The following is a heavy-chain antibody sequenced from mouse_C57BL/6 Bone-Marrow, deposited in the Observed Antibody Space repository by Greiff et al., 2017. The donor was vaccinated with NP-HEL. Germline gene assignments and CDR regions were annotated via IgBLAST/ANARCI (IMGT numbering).Heavy chain of an antibody. J-gene: IGHJ3*01. CDR3: ARYGYDGFAY. Sequence: QVQLQQSGAELARPGASVKLSCTASGYTFTSYGISWVKQRTGQGLEWIGEIYPRSGTTYYTAKFKGKATLTADKSSSTAYMELRSLKSEDSAVYFCARYGYDGFAYWGQGTLVTVSA. CDR2: IYPRSGTT. V-gene: IGHV1-81*01. D-gene: IGHD2-2*01. CDR1: GYTFTSYG.